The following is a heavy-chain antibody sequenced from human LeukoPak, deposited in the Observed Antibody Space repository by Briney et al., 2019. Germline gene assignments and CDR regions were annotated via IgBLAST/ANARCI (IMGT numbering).Heavy chain of an antibody. CDR3: AVRLGADGTAIDY. V-gene: IGHV1-8*01. CDR2: MNSKSGNT. D-gene: IGHD6-13*01. Sequence: ASVKVSCKATVYAFTRYDINWVRQAPGKGLEWMGWMNSKSGNTGYAQKFQGRFAMGRITSSSTTYMDLRNLKTKGTAMDDRAVRLGADGTAIDYWGQGTLVTVSS. J-gene: IGHJ4*02. CDR1: VYAFTRYD.